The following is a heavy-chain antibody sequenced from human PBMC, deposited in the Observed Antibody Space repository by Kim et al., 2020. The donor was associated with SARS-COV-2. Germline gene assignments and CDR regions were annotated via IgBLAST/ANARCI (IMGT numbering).Heavy chain of an antibody. V-gene: IGHV4-59*08. CDR2: IYYSGST. D-gene: IGHD3-3*01. CDR1: GGSISSYY. Sequence: SETLSLTCTVSGGSISSYYWSWIRQPPGKGLEWIGYIYYSGSTNYNPSLKSRVTISVDTSKNQFSLKLSSVTAADTAVYYCARGTYYDFWSGYHPPYYYYMDVGGKGTTGTVSS. CDR3: ARGTYYDFWSGYHPPYYYYMDV. J-gene: IGHJ6*03.